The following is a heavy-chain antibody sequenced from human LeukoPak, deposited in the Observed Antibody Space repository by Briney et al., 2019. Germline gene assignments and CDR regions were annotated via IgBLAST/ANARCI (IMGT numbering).Heavy chain of an antibody. D-gene: IGHD7-27*01. V-gene: IGHV1-2*06. CDR2: INPNSGGT. CDR3: ARDLPSTSNWELDY. CDR1: GYTFIDYF. Sequence: ASVKVSCKASGYTFIDYFIHWVRQAPGQGLEWMGRINPNSGGTDYAQNFQGRVTMTRDTSISTAYMELSRLRSDDPAVYYCARDLPSTSNWELDYWGQGILVTVSS. J-gene: IGHJ4*02.